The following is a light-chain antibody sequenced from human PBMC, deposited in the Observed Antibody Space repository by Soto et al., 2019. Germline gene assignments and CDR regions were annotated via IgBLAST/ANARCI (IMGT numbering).Light chain of an antibody. V-gene: IGKV3-15*01. CDR3: QQYKTWPLT. CDR2: GAS. Sequence: EIVMTQSPATLSVSPGERATLSCRASQSVGNNLLAWYQRRPGQAPRLLIYGASARAAGIPSRFSGSGSGTEFTLTINSLQSEDFAVYYCQQYKTWPLTFGGGTKVEV. CDR1: QSVGNN. J-gene: IGKJ4*01.